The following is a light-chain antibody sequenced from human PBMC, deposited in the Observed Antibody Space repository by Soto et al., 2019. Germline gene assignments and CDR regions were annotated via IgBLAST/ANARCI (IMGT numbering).Light chain of an antibody. CDR2: DAS. CDR1: QSVSSY. V-gene: IGKV3-11*01. J-gene: IGKJ3*01. CDR3: QQRSNWPPR. Sequence: EIVLTQSPATLSLSPGERATLSCRASQSVSSYLAWYQQKPGQAPRLLIYDASNRATGIPARFSGSGSGTDFTLTISSLEPEDSAVYYCQQRSNWPPRFGPGTKVDIK.